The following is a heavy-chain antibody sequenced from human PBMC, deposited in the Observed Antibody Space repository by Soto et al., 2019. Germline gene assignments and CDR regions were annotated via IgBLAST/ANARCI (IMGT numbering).Heavy chain of an antibody. CDR2: ISGSGGST. J-gene: IGHJ4*02. D-gene: IGHD1-26*01. CDR3: AKVRRGSLTDPFDY. V-gene: IGHV3-23*01. CDR1: GFTFSSRA. Sequence: PGGSLRLSCAASGFTFSSRALSWVRQAPGKGLEWVPTISGSGGSTYYADSVKGRFTISRDNSKNTLYLQMNSLRAEDTAVYYCAKVRRGSLTDPFDYWGQGTLVTVSS.